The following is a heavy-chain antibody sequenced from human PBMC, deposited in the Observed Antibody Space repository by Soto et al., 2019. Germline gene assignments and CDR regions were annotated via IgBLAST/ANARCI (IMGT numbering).Heavy chain of an antibody. Sequence: EVQLLESGGGLVQPGGSLRLSCAASGFTFSSYAMSWVRQAPGKGLEWVSAISGSGGSTYYADSVKGRFTISRDNSKNTLDLQMNSLRAEDTAVYYCAKDNGLGNYFFRWYFDLWGRGTLVTVSS. CDR1: GFTFSSYA. V-gene: IGHV3-23*01. CDR3: AKDNGLGNYFFRWYFDL. J-gene: IGHJ2*01. D-gene: IGHD4-4*01. CDR2: ISGSGGST.